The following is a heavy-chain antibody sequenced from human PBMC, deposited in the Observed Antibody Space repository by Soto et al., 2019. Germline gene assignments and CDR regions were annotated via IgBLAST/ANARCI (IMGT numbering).Heavy chain of an antibody. V-gene: IGHV1-46*01. D-gene: IGHD5-12*01. CDR2: INPSGGTT. J-gene: IGHJ4*02. Sequence: ASVKVSCKASGYTFISYYMHWVRQAPGQGLEWMGIINPSGGTTSYAQKFQGRVTMTRDTSTTTVYMELSSLRSEDTAVYYCARLLASEAGYWGKETLFTVPS. CDR1: GYTFISYY. CDR3: ARLLASEAGY.